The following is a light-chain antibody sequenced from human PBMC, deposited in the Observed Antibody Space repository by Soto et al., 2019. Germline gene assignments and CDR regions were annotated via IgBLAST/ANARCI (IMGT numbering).Light chain of an antibody. CDR3: SAYRGGTPYV. J-gene: IGLJ1*01. V-gene: IGLV2-14*03. CDR2: DVN. CDR1: SSDVGAYNF. Sequence: QSALTQPASVSGSPGRSITISCTGTSSDVGAYNFVSWYQQYPGKAPKLMIFDVNNRPSGVSNRFSGSKSVNTASLTISGLQAEDEADYYCSAYRGGTPYVFGTGTKLTVL.